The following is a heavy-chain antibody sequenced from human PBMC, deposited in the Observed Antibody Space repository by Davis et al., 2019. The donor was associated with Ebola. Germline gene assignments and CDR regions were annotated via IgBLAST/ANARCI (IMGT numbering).Heavy chain of an antibody. CDR2: INTDGSST. D-gene: IGHD1-26*01. CDR1: GFTFSNYW. CDR3: ARDGEHYSDLDY. Sequence: GESLKISCTASGFTFSNYWMHWVRQAPGKGLVCVSRINTDGSSTSYADSVKGRFTISRDNAKNTLYLQMDSLRAEDTAVYYCARDGEHYSDLDYWGQGTLVTVSS. V-gene: IGHV3-74*01. J-gene: IGHJ4*02.